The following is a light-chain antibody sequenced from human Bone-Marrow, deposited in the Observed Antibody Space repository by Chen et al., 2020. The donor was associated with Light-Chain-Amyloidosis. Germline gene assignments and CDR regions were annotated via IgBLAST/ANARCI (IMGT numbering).Light chain of an antibody. CDR1: QTISSNY. V-gene: IGKV3-20*01. CDR3: QQYGTSPLT. Sequence: EIVLTQSPGTLSLSPGEGANLSYRASQTISSNYLTWYQQKFGQAPRLLIYGSSSRATGIPDRCTGSGYGTDFTLTINRLEPEDFAMYYCQQYGTSPLTFGGGTKVEIK. J-gene: IGKJ4*01. CDR2: GSS.